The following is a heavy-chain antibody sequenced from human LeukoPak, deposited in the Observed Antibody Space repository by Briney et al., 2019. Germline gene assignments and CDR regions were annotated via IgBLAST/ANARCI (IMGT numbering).Heavy chain of an antibody. CDR3: ARLYYDFWSGYSTIDY. J-gene: IGHJ4*02. D-gene: IGHD3-3*01. CDR2: IYYSGST. CDR1: GGSISSSSYY. V-gene: IGHV4-39*07. Sequence: SETLSLTCTVSGGSISSSSYYWGWIRQPPGKGLEWIGSIYYSGSTYYNPSLKSRVTISVDTSKNQFSLKLSSVTAADTAVYYCARLYYDFWSGYSTIDYWGQGTLVTVSS.